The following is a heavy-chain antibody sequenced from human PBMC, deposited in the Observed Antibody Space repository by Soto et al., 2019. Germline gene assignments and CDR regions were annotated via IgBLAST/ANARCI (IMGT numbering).Heavy chain of an antibody. Sequence: VRQAPGQGLEWMGWISAYNGNTNYAQKLQGRVTMTTDTSTSTVYMELSSLRSDDTAVYYCARDLAAADYWGQGTLVTVSS. V-gene: IGHV1-18*01. CDR2: ISAYNGNT. D-gene: IGHD6-13*01. CDR3: ARDLAAADY. J-gene: IGHJ4*02.